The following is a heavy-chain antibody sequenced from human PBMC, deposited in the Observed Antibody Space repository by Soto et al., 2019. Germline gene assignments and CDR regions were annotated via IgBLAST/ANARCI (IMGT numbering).Heavy chain of an antibody. CDR3: ARDSCSGGSCYHNWFDP. CDR1: GGSISSGDYY. CDR2: IYYSGST. J-gene: IGHJ5*02. D-gene: IGHD2-15*01. Sequence: SETLSLTCTVSGGSISSGDYYWSWIRQPPGKGLEWIGYIYYSGSTYYNPSLKGRVTISVDTSKNQFSLKLSSVTAADTAVYYCARDSCSGGSCYHNWFDPWGQGTLVTVSS. V-gene: IGHV4-30-4*01.